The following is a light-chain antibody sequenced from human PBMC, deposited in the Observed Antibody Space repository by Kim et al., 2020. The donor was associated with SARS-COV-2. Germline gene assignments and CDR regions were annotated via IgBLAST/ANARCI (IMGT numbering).Light chain of an antibody. CDR3: QQRYDWPLT. CDR2: ETS. V-gene: IGKV3-11*01. CDR1: QSVGNS. Sequence: LSPGGSATLSCRASQSVGNSLAWFQQKPGQAPRLLIFETSNRDTGIPARFSGSGSGTGFTLTISSLEPEDFAVYYCQQRYDWPLTFGGGTKVDIK. J-gene: IGKJ4*01.